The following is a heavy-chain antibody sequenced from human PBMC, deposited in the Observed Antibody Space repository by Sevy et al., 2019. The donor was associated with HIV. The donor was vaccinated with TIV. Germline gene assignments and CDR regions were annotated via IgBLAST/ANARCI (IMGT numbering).Heavy chain of an antibody. CDR3: AKGFCSGGSCPRDYYYYGMDV. D-gene: IGHD2-15*01. CDR2: ISGSGRYT. V-gene: IGHV3-23*01. CDR1: EFTFSSYA. J-gene: IGHJ6*02. Sequence: GGSLRLSCAASEFTFSSYAMSWVRQAPGKGLEWVSSISGSGRYTYYADSVEGRFTISRDNSKKTLYVQMNSLRPEDMAVYYCAKGFCSGGSCPRDYYYYGMDVWGQGTTVTVSS.